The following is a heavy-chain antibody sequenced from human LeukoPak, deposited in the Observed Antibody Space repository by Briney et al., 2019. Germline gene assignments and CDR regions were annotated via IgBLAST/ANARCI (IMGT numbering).Heavy chain of an antibody. Sequence: ASVKVSCKTSGYTFTDYNIHWVRQAPGQGLEWMGWISPNSGGTNYAQRFRGMVTMTRDTSISTAYMGLSSLKSDDTATYYCSVWFGELSHWGQGTLVTVSS. J-gene: IGHJ4*02. V-gene: IGHV1-2*02. CDR2: ISPNSGGT. CDR1: GYTFTDYN. CDR3: SVWFGELSH. D-gene: IGHD3-10*01.